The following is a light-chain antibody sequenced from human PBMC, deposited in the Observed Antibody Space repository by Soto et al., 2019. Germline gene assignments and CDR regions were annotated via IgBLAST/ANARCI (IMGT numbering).Light chain of an antibody. Sequence: EVVLTQSPAPLSLFPGVRATLSCRASQRVSSTYFAWYRQKPGQPPSLLIYGASNRATGVPDRFSGSGSGSDFTLTISRLEPEDSAVYYCQQYGSSPPGFTFGPGTTVESK. CDR1: QRVSSTY. CDR3: QQYGSSPPGFT. J-gene: IGKJ3*01. V-gene: IGKV3-20*01. CDR2: GAS.